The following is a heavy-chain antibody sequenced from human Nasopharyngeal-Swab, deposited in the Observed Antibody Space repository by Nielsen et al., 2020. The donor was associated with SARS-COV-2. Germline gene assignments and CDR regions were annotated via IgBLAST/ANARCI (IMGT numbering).Heavy chain of an antibody. D-gene: IGHD6-13*01. CDR3: AREGGRFSSTWYYYSYGMDV. Sequence: VRQAPGKGLEWVASISGSNNYTYYADPVKGRFTISRGNAKNSLFLQVNSLRAEDTAVYYCAREGGRFSSTWYYYSYGMDVWGQGTTVTVSS. CDR2: ISGSNNYT. J-gene: IGHJ6*02. V-gene: IGHV3-21*06.